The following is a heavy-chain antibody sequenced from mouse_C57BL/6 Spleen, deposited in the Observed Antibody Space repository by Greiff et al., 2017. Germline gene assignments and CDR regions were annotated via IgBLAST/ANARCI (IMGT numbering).Heavy chain of an antibody. J-gene: IGHJ4*01. Sequence: QVHVKQSGAELVKPGDSVKISCKASGYAFSSYWMNWVKQRPGKGLEWIGQIYPGDGDTNYNGKFKGKATLTADKSSSTAYMQLSSLTSEDSAVYFCARSPLYYDYDGGYAMDYWGQGTSVTVSS. V-gene: IGHV1-80*01. CDR3: ARSPLYYDYDGGYAMDY. D-gene: IGHD2-4*01. CDR1: GYAFSSYW. CDR2: IYPGDGDT.